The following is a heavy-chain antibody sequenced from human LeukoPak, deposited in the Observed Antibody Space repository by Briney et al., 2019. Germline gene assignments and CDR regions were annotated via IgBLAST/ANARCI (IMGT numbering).Heavy chain of an antibody. CDR2: ISAYNGNT. CDR3: ARDNLSMTTVTTHWFDP. CDR1: GYTFTSYG. V-gene: IGHV1-18*01. J-gene: IGHJ5*02. Sequence: ASVKVSCKASGYTFTSYGISWVRQAPGQGLEWMGWISAYNGNTNYAQKLQGRVTMTTDTSTSTAYMELRSLRSDDTAVYYCARDNLSMTTVTTHWFDPWGQGTLVTVSS. D-gene: IGHD4-17*01.